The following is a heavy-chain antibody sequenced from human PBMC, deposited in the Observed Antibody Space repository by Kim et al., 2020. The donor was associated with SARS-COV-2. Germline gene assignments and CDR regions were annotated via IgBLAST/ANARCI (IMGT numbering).Heavy chain of an antibody. CDR3: TTLISAAGRGY. D-gene: IGHD6-13*01. V-gene: IGHV3-15*01. CDR2: IKSKTDGEAT. CDR1: GFPFSNVW. J-gene: IGHJ4*02. Sequence: GGSLRLSCAASGFPFSNVWMSWVRQAPGRGLEWVGRIKSKTDGEATDYAAPVKGRFTMSRDDSKNTLHLQMNSLETADTGVYYCTTLISAAGRGYWGQGTLVTVSS.